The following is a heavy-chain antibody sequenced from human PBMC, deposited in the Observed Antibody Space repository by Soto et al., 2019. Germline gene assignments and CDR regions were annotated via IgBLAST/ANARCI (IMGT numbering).Heavy chain of an antibody. D-gene: IGHD6-13*01. CDR1: GFTFSSYA. CDR3: AREIAAAGTGYFDY. J-gene: IGHJ4*02. V-gene: IGHV3-30-3*01. CDR2: ISYDGSNK. Sequence: QVQLVESGGGVVQPGRSLRLSCAASGFTFSSYAMHWVRQAPGKGLEWVAVISYDGSNKYYADSVKGRFTISRDNSKNTLYLQMNSLRAEDTAVYYCAREIAAAGTGYFDYWGQGTLVTVSS.